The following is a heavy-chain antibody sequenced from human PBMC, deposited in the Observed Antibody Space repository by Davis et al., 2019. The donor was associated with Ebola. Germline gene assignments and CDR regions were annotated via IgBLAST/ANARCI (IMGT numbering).Heavy chain of an antibody. V-gene: IGHV2-70*01. CDR2: IDWDDDK. CDR1: GFALSTSGMW. Sequence: SGPTLVKPTQTVTLTCTFSGFALSTSGMWVSWIRQPPGKALEWLALIDWDDDKYYSTSLKTRLTISKDTSKNQVVLTMTNMDPVDTATYYCARILYSSSSGNYYYGMDVWGQGTTVTVSS. J-gene: IGHJ6*02. CDR3: ARILYSSSSGNYYYGMDV. D-gene: IGHD6-6*01.